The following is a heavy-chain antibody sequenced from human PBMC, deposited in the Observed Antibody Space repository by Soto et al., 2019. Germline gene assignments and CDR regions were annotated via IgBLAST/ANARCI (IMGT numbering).Heavy chain of an antibody. V-gene: IGHV3-23*01. CDR3: ANDIVVVKNFDY. D-gene: IGHD2-21*01. CDR1: GFTFSSYA. CDR2: ISGSGGST. Sequence: LRLSCAASGFTFSSYAMSWVRQAPGKGLEWVSAISGSGGSTYYADSVEGRFTISRDNSKNTLYLQMNSLRAEDTAVYYCANDIVVVKNFDYWGQGTLVTVSS. J-gene: IGHJ4*02.